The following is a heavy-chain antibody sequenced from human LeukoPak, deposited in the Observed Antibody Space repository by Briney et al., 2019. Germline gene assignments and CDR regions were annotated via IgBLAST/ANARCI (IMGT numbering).Heavy chain of an antibody. CDR2: ISSSSSYA. CDR1: GFTFSSYE. V-gene: IGHV3-21*04. CDR3: ARASRELDI. J-gene: IGHJ3*02. Sequence: PGGSLRLSCAASGFTFSSYEMNWVRQAPGKGLEWVSFISSSSSYANYADSVKGRFTISRDNAKNSLYLQVNSLRAEDTAVYYCARASRELDIWGQGTMVTVSS.